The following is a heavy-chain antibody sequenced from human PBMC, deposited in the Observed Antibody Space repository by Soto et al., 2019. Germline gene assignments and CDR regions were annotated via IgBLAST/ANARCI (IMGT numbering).Heavy chain of an antibody. CDR2: IYYSGST. CDR3: ARTTYGGDSRVSTFDS. J-gene: IGHJ4*02. D-gene: IGHD2-21*01. CDR1: GGSISSGGYY. V-gene: IGHV4-31*03. Sequence: QMQLQESGPGLVKPSQTLSLTCIVSGGSISSGGYYWSWIRQLPGKGLEWIGYIYYSGSTSYNPALKSRISILVDTSKNQFSLNLSSVTAADTAVYYCARTTYGGDSRVSTFDSWGQGTLVTVSS.